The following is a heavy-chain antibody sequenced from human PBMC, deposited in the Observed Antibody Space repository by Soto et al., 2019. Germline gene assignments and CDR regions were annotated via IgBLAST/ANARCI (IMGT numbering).Heavy chain of an antibody. CDR2: FDPEDGET. CDR3: ATDYGDYFGY. V-gene: IGHV1-24*01. D-gene: IGHD4-17*01. Sequence: GGSVQVSCKGFGYTPTELSMPWGRQAPGKGLEWMGGFDPEDGETIYAQKFQGRVTMTEDTSTDTAYMELSSLRSEDTAVYYCATDYGDYFGYWGQGTLVTVSS. J-gene: IGHJ4*02. CDR1: GYTPTELS.